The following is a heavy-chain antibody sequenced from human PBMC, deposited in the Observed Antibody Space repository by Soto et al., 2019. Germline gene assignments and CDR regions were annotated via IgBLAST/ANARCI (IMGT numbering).Heavy chain of an antibody. CDR1: GGTFSSYA. V-gene: IGHV1-69*01. CDR3: ARDDYRYDPLGLYYYYGMDV. CDR2: IIPIFGTA. D-gene: IGHD5-12*01. Sequence: QVQLVQSGAEVKKPGSSVKVSCKASGGTFSSYAISWVRQAPGQGLEWMGGIIPIFGTANYAQKFQGRVTITADESTSTAYMELSSLRSEDTDVYYCARDDYRYDPLGLYYYYGMDVWGQGTTVTVSS. J-gene: IGHJ6*02.